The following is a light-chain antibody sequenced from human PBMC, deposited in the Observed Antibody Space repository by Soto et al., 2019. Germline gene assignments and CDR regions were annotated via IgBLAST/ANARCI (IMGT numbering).Light chain of an antibody. CDR2: GAS. J-gene: IGKJ4*01. CDR1: QGISNW. CDR3: QQTNTFLPLT. Sequence: DIQMTQSPSSMSASVGDRVTITCRASQGISNWLAWYQQQPGKAPKLLIYGASSLQSGVPSRFSGGGSGTHFTLIISSLQPEDFATYYCQQTNTFLPLTFGGGTKVEI. V-gene: IGKV1-12*01.